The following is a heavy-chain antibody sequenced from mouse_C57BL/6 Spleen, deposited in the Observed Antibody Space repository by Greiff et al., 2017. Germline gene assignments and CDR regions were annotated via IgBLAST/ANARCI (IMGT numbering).Heavy chain of an antibody. CDR2: IWGVGST. Sequence: VMLVESGPGLVAPSQSLSITCTVSGFSLTSYGVDWVRQSPGKGLEWLGVIWGVGSTNYNSALKSRLSISKDNSKSQVFLKMNSLQTDDTAMYYCASDGGRDYSFAYWGQGTLVTVSA. J-gene: IGHJ3*01. D-gene: IGHD1-1*01. CDR1: GFSLTSYG. CDR3: ASDGGRDYSFAY. V-gene: IGHV2-6*01.